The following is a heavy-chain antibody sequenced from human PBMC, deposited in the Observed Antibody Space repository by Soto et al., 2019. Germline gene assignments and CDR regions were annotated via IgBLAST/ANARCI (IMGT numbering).Heavy chain of an antibody. CDR2: IKQDGSEK. CDR1: GFTFSSYW. D-gene: IGHD3-3*01. Sequence: GGSLRLSCAASGFTFSSYWMSWVRQAPGKGLEWVANIKQDGSEKYYVDSVKGRFTISRDNAKNSLYLQMNSLRAEDTAVYYCARDRSIFGVVWRKAGKIPYYFDYWGQGTLVTVSS. CDR3: ARDRSIFGVVWRKAGKIPYYFDY. V-gene: IGHV3-7*01. J-gene: IGHJ4*02.